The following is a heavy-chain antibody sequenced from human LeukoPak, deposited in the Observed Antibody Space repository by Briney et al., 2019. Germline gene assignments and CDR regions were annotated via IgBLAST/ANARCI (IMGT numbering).Heavy chain of an antibody. D-gene: IGHD3-22*01. CDR2: IYTSGST. CDR3: ARDTYYYDSSGYYLFDY. CDR1: GNSISSGDYY. J-gene: IGHJ4*02. V-gene: IGHV4-61*02. Sequence: SETLSLTCTVSGNSISSGDYYWSWIRQPAGKGLEWIGRIYTSGSTTYNPSLKSRVTISLDTSKNQFSLKLSSVTAADTAVYYCARDTYYYDSSGYYLFDYWGQGTLVTVSS.